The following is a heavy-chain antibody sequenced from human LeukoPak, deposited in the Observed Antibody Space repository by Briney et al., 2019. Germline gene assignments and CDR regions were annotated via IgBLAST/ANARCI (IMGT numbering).Heavy chain of an antibody. Sequence: GGSLRLSCAASGFTVSSNYMSWVRQAPGKGLERVSVIYSGGSTYYADSVKGRFTISRDNSKNTLYLQMNSLIAEDAAVYYCARVPRRIELRGRGYFDLWGRGTLVTVSS. CDR1: GFTVSSNY. CDR2: IYSGGST. CDR3: ARVPRRIELRGRGYFDL. D-gene: IGHD3-16*01. V-gene: IGHV3-53*01. J-gene: IGHJ2*01.